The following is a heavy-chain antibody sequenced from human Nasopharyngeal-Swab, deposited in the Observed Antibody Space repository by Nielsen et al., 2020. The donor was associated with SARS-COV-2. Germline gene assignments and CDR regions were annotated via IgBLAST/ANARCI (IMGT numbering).Heavy chain of an antibody. V-gene: IGHV3-11*04. CDR3: ARDTIEYSSSSSNYYYYYGMDV. J-gene: IGHJ6*02. Sequence: GESLKISCAASGFTFSDYYISWIRQAPGKGPEWVSYISSSGSTIYYADSVKGRFTISRDNAKNSLYLQMNSLRAEDTAVYYCARDTIEYSSSSSNYYYYYGMDVWGQGTTVTVSS. D-gene: IGHD6-6*01. CDR2: ISSSGSTI. CDR1: GFTFSDYY.